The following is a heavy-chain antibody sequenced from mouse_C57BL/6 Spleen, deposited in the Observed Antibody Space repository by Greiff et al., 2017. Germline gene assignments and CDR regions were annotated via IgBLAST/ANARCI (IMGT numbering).Heavy chain of an antibody. CDR1: GYSITSGYY. J-gene: IGHJ3*01. V-gene: IGHV3-6*01. CDR2: ISYDGSN. Sequence: EVQLQESGPGLVKPSQSLSLTCSVTGYSITSGYYWNWIRQFPGNKLEWMGYISYDGSNNYNPSLKNRISITRDTSKNQFFLKLNSLTTEDTATYYCARPANWDAEFAYWGQGTLVTVSA. CDR3: ARPANWDAEFAY. D-gene: IGHD4-1*01.